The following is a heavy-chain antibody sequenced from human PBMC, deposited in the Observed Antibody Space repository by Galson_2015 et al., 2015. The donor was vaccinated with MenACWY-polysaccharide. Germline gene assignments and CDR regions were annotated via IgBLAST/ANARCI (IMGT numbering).Heavy chain of an antibody. CDR3: AKDFHNYGMDV. Sequence: SLRLSCAASGFRINPYYMSWVRQAPGRGLEWVSSISNSGSETQYTVSVRGRFTISRDIAKNSLFPRMNSLGVEDTAIYYCAKDFHNYGMDVWGHGTTVIVSS. CDR2: ISNSGSET. V-gene: IGHV3-21*01. J-gene: IGHJ6*02. D-gene: IGHD3-3*01. CDR1: GFRINPYY.